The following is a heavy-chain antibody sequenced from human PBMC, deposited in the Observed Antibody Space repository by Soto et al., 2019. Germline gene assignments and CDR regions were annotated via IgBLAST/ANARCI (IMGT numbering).Heavy chain of an antibody. Sequence: ASVKVSCKASGYSFKDHYMHWVRQAPGRGLEWVGIINPSGEHTNYAQQFRGRVAMTRDTSRSTAYMELRSLRSEDTAVYYCARDGHTYYDFWSGLFDYWGQGTLVTVSS. CDR2: INPSGEHT. D-gene: IGHD3-3*01. CDR3: ARDGHTYYDFWSGLFDY. V-gene: IGHV1-46*02. CDR1: GYSFKDHY. J-gene: IGHJ4*02.